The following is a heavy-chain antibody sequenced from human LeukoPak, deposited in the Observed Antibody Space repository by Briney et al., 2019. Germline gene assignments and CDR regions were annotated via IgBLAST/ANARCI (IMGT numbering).Heavy chain of an antibody. CDR2: IYYSGST. J-gene: IGHJ4*02. V-gene: IGHV4-39*01. Sequence: PSETLSLTCTVSGGSISSSSYYWGWIRQPPGKELEWIGCIYYSGSTYYNPSLKSRVTISVDTSKNQFSLKLSSVTAADSAVYYCARQSRYYDILTGDFDYWGQGTLVTVSS. D-gene: IGHD3-9*01. CDR1: GGSISSSSYY. CDR3: ARQSRYYDILTGDFDY.